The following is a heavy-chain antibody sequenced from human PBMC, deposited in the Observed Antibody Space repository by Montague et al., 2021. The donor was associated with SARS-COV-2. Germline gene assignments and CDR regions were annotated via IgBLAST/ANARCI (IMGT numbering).Heavy chain of an antibody. Sequence: QSVAEVKAPGESLTISCENSGYTFPTYWIGWVRQMPGKGLQWVGIIYPRDSDTRYSPSFAGQVTISADTSMNTAYLHWSSLKASDSGMYYCATTRGSTFGCASWGQGTLVTVSS. V-gene: IGHV5-51*01. CDR3: ATTRGSTFGCAS. D-gene: IGHD2/OR15-2a*01. CDR2: IYPRDSDT. J-gene: IGHJ5*02. CDR1: GYTFPTYW.